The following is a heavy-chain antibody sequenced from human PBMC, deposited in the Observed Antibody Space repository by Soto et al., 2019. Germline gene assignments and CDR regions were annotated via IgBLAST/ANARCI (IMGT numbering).Heavy chain of an antibody. Sequence: SETLSLTCTVSGGSISSGDYYWSWIRQPPGKGLEWIGYIYYSGSTYYNPSLKSRVTISVDTSKNQFSLKLSSVTAADTAVYYCARGEDYYDSSGPRYYFDYWGQGTLVTVS. CDR3: ARGEDYYDSSGPRYYFDY. V-gene: IGHV4-30-4*01. D-gene: IGHD3-22*01. CDR2: IYYSGST. CDR1: GGSISSGDYY. J-gene: IGHJ4*02.